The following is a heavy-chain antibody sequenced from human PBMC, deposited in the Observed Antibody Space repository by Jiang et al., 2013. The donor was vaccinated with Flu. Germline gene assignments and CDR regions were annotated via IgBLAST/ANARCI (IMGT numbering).Heavy chain of an antibody. V-gene: IGHV1-46*01. Sequence: SGAEVKKPGASVKVSCKASGYTFTSYYMHWVRQAPGQGLEWMGIINPSGGSTSYAQKFQGRVTMTRDTSTSTVYMELSSLRSEDTAVYYCARDQGVATITGNFDYWGQGTLVTVSS. CDR3: ARDQGVATITGNFDY. D-gene: IGHD5-24*01. CDR2: INPSGGST. CDR1: GYTFTSYY. J-gene: IGHJ4*02.